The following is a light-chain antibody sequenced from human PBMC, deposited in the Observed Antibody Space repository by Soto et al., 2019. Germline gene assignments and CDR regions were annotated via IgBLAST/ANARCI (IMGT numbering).Light chain of an antibody. CDR3: QQYNSWPLT. CDR2: DAS. V-gene: IGKV3-15*01. CDR1: QSVGSY. J-gene: IGKJ4*01. Sequence: EIVMTQSPATLSVSPGERATLSCRASQSVGSYLAWYQQKPGQPPRLLIYDASNRAAGIPARFSGSGSGTEFTLTISSLQSEDSAVYYCQQYNSWPLTFGGGTKVDIK.